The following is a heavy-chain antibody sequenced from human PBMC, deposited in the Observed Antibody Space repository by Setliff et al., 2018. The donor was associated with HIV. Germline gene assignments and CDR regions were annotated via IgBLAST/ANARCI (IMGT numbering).Heavy chain of an antibody. J-gene: IGHJ6*03. V-gene: IGHV1-2*02. D-gene: IGHD2-15*01. Sequence: ASVKVSCKASGYTFTGYFIHWVRQAPGQGFEWMGWIDPNSGGTTYAQKFQGRVTMTSDTSINTAYMEVSWLTSDDTAIYYCARDLAYCSGGSCYRPFIYYFYYMDVWGKGATVTVSS. CDR2: IDPNSGGT. CDR1: GYTFTGYF. CDR3: ARDLAYCSGGSCYRPFIYYFYYMDV.